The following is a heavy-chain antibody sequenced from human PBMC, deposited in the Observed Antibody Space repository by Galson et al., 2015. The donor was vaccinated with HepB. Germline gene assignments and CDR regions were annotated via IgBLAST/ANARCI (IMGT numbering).Heavy chain of an antibody. Sequence: ATLSLTCTVSGGSISSYYWSWIRQPSGKGLAWIGDIYYSGSTNYTHALKIRVTISVYTSKNQSSITLSSVTAADTAVYYCARGYYYDSSGYWYFDRWGRGTLVTVSS. J-gene: IGHJ2*01. CDR1: GGSISSYY. CDR2: IYYSGST. V-gene: IGHV4-59*01. D-gene: IGHD3-22*01. CDR3: ARGYYYDSSGYWYFDR.